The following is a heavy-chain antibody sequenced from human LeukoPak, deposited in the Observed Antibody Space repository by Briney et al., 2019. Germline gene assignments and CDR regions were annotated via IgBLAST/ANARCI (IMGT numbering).Heavy chain of an antibody. Sequence: NPSETLSLTCAVYGGSFSGYYWSWIRQPPGKGLEWIGEINHSGSTNYNPSLKSRVTISVDTSKNQFSLKLSSVTAADTAVYYCARGLVVVAATGFDYWGQGTLVTVSS. CDR3: ARGLVVVAATGFDY. CDR2: INHSGST. CDR1: GGSFSGYY. D-gene: IGHD2-15*01. V-gene: IGHV4-34*01. J-gene: IGHJ4*02.